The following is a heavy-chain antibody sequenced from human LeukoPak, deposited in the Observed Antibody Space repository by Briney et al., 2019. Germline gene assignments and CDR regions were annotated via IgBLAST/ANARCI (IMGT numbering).Heavy chain of an antibody. Sequence: GGSLRLSCAASGFTFSSYAMSWVRQAPGKGLEWVANIKQDGSEKYYVDSVKGRFTISRDNAKNSLYLQMNSLRAEDTAVYYCARAYYDFWSGYPRFDYWGQGTLVTVSS. CDR2: IKQDGSEK. D-gene: IGHD3-3*01. J-gene: IGHJ4*02. CDR1: GFTFSSYA. V-gene: IGHV3-7*01. CDR3: ARAYYDFWSGYPRFDY.